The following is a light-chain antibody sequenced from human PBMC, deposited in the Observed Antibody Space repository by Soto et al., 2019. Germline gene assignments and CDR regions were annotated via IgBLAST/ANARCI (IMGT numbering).Light chain of an antibody. J-gene: IGLJ1*01. CDR2: EVN. CDR1: SSDIGLYNY. V-gene: IGLV2-14*01. CDR3: SCLSTTSTPIV. Sequence: LIPPSSVSGSPGQSITIPCTGASSDIGLYNYVSWYQHHPGKAPKLLISEVNIRPSGLSDRFSASKAGNTASLTISGLQSEDEADYYCSCLSTTSTPIVFGTGTKVTVL.